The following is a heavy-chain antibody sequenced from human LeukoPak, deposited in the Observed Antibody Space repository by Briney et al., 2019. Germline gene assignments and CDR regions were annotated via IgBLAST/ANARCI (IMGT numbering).Heavy chain of an antibody. CDR1: GYTFTSYG. CDR3: ATGYCSSTNCRIDY. CDR2: IRVYNGDT. D-gene: IGHD2-2*03. Sequence: GASVKVSCKASGYTFTSYGISWVRQAPGQRLEWMGWIRVYNGDTNYAQKLQGRVTMTTDTSTSTAYMELRSLRSDDTAVYYCATGYCSSTNCRIDYWGQGTLVSVSS. V-gene: IGHV1-18*01. J-gene: IGHJ4*02.